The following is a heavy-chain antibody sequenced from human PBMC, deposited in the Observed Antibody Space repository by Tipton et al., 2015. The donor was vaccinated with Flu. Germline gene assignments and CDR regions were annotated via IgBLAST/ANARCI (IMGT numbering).Heavy chain of an antibody. CDR3: ARAVATIGSY. D-gene: IGHD5-12*01. CDR1: GFTFMDYA. Sequence: SLRLSCVASGFTFMDYAIHWVRQGPGKGLEWVSGISWNSGSIGYADSVKGRFTISRDNAKNSLYLQMNSLRAEDTAVYYCARAVATIGSYWGQGTLVTVSS. V-gene: IGHV3-9*01. CDR2: ISWNSGSI. J-gene: IGHJ4*02.